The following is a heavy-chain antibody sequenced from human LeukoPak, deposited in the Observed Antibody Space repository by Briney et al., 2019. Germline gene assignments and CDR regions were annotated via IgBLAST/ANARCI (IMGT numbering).Heavy chain of an antibody. CDR2: ITSSGGGT. D-gene: IGHD6-19*01. J-gene: IGHJ4*02. CDR1: GFTFTTYA. Sequence: GGSLRLSCAASGFTFTTYAMSWVRQAPGKGLEWVSIITSSGGGTNYADSVKGRFTISRDDSKNTVYLQTNSLRAEDTAVYYCAKGLRAVAATFEYWGQGTLVTVSS. V-gene: IGHV3-23*01. CDR3: AKGLRAVAATFEY.